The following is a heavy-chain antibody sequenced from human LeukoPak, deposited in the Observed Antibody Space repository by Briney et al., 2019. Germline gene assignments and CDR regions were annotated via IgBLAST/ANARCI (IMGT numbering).Heavy chain of an antibody. D-gene: IGHD2-15*01. J-gene: IGHJ3*02. CDR3: AKEIDTLGTNAFDI. Sequence: PGVSLRLSCAASGFSFHDYPMHWVRQAPGKGLEWVSLINEDGGKTFYADSVRGRFTISRDNSKNSLYLQMNSLRTEDTALYYCAKEIDTLGTNAFDIWGQGTIVTVSS. V-gene: IGHV3-43*02. CDR1: GFSFHDYP. CDR2: INEDGGKT.